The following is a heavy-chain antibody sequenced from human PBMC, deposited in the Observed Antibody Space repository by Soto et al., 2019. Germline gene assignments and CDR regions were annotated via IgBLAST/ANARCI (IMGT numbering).Heavy chain of an antibody. Sequence: ASVKVSCKASGYTFTSYCMSWVRHAPGQGLEWMGIINPSGGSTSYAQKFQGRVTMTRDTSTSTVYMELSSLRSEDTAVYYCARARSAREFYDYWGQGTLVTVSS. J-gene: IGHJ4*02. V-gene: IGHV1-46*03. CDR1: GYTFTSYC. CDR2: INPSGGST. CDR3: ARARSAREFYDY. D-gene: IGHD3-10*01.